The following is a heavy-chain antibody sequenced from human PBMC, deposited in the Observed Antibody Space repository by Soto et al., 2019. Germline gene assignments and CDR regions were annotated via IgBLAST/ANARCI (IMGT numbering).Heavy chain of an antibody. CDR3: ARSAHYYASSGYSY. CDR1: GYTFTGYY. Sequence: ASVKVSCKASGYTFTGYYMHWVRQAPGQGLEWMGWINPNSGGTNYAQKFQGRVTMTRDTSISTAYMELSRLRSDDTAVYYCARSAHYYASSGYSYWGQGTVVTVSS. J-gene: IGHJ4*02. CDR2: INPNSGGT. V-gene: IGHV1-2*02. D-gene: IGHD3-22*01.